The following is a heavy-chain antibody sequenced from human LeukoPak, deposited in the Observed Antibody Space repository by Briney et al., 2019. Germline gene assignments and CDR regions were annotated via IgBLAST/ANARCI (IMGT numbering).Heavy chain of an antibody. Sequence: GGSLRLSCAASGFTFSSYSMNWVRQAPGKGLEWVSSISSSSSYIYYADSVKGRFTISRDNAKNSLYLQMNSLRAEDTAVYYCARVDSGSQGYYYHYMDVWGKGTTVTVSS. J-gene: IGHJ6*03. CDR1: GFTFSSYS. CDR3: ARVDSGSQGYYYHYMDV. V-gene: IGHV3-21*01. D-gene: IGHD1-26*01. CDR2: ISSSSSYI.